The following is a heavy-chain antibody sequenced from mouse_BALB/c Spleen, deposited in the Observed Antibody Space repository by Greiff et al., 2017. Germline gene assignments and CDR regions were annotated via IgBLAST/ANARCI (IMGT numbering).Heavy chain of an antibody. V-gene: IGHV1-7*01. J-gene: IGHJ2*01. Sequence: QVQLKESGAELAKPGASVKMSCKASGYTFTSYWMHWVKQRPGQGLEWIGYINPSTGYTEYNQKFKDKATLTADKSSSTAYMQLSSLTSEDSAVYYCARTDGNYVRYFDYWGQGTTLTVSS. CDR2: INPSTGYT. CDR3: ARTDGNYVRYFDY. CDR1: GYTFTSYW. D-gene: IGHD2-1*01.